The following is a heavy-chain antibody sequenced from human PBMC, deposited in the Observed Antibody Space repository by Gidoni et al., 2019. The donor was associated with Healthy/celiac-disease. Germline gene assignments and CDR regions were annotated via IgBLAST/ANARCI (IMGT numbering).Heavy chain of an antibody. CDR3: ARDQGYCSSTSCYVYYYGMDV. CDR1: GFTFRSYS. Sequence: EVQLVESVGGLVQPGGSLRRSCAASGFTFRSYSMTSARQAPGKGLELGSYISSSSSTIYYADSVKGRFTIARDNAKNSLYLQMSSLRAEDTAVYYCARDQGYCSSTSCYVYYYGMDVWGQGTTVTVSS. D-gene: IGHD2-2*01. CDR2: ISSSSSTI. J-gene: IGHJ6*02. V-gene: IGHV3-48*01.